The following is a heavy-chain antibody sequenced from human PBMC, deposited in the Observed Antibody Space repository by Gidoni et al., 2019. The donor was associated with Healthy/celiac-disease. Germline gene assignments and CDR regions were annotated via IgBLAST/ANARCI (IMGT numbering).Heavy chain of an antibody. J-gene: IGHJ5*02. CDR2: IYTSGST. CDR3: ARDRGYCSSTSCYDRFDP. Sequence: QVQLQESGPGLVKPSETLSLTCTVPGGSISSYYWSWIRQPAGKGLEWIGRIYTSGSTNYNPSLKSRVTMSVDTSKNQFSLKLSSVTAADTAVYYCARDRGYCSSTSCYDRFDPWGQGTLVTVSS. V-gene: IGHV4-4*07. D-gene: IGHD2-2*01. CDR1: GGSISSYY.